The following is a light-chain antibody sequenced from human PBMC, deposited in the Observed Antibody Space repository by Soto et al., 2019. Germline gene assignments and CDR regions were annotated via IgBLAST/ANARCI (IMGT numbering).Light chain of an antibody. CDR1: SSDVGSYNF. V-gene: IGLV2-23*03. CDR3: CSYAGGGTFA. J-gene: IGLJ1*01. Sequence: QSVLTQPASVSGSPGQSITISCTGSSSDVGSYNFVSWYQQHPGKAPKLMIYEGSKRPSGVSNRFSGSKSGNTASLTISGLQAEDEADYYCCSYAGGGTFAIGTGTKVTVL. CDR2: EGS.